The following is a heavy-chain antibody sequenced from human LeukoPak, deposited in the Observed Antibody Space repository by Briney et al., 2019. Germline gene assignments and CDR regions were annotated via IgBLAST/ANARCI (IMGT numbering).Heavy chain of an antibody. CDR2: ISSSSSTI. D-gene: IGHD3-22*01. CDR3: ARQYYYDSSGYYLEAWFDP. V-gene: IGHV3-48*01. J-gene: IGHJ5*02. Sequence: GGSLRLSCAASGFTFSSYAMSWVRLAPGKGLEWVSYISSSSSTIYYADSVKGRFTISRDNAKNSLYLQMNSLRAEDTAVYYCARQYYYDSSGYYLEAWFDPWGQGTLVTVSS. CDR1: GFTFSSYA.